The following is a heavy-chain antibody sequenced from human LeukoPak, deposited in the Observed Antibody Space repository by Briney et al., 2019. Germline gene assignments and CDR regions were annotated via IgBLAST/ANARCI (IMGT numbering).Heavy chain of an antibody. V-gene: IGHV3-30*03. CDR1: GFTFSGYS. J-gene: IGHJ4*02. D-gene: IGHD5-12*01. CDR3: ARDGVSGYNDLDY. Sequence: GRSLRLSCAASGFTFSGYSMHWVRQPPGKGLESVAVISSAGTEKYYADSVRGRFTISRDNSKNTLYLQVDSLRAEDSAVYYCARDGVSGYNDLDYWGQGTLVTVSS. CDR2: ISSAGTEK.